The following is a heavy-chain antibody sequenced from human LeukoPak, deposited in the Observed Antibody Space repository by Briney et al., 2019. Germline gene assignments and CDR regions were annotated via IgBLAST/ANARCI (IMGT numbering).Heavy chain of an antibody. D-gene: IGHD6-6*01. Sequence: ASVKVSCKASGYTFSTYGISWVRQAPGEGLEWMGWISVSNGKTKYVQKFQGRVTMTTDTSTSTAYMELRSLRSDDTAVYYCARGEYSSFETTFGYWGQGTLVTVSS. V-gene: IGHV1-18*01. CDR3: ARGEYSSFETTFGY. CDR1: GYTFSTYG. CDR2: ISVSNGKT. J-gene: IGHJ4*02.